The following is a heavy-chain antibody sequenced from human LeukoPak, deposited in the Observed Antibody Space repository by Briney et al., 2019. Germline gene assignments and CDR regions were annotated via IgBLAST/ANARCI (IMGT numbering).Heavy chain of an antibody. CDR1: GGTFSSYA. CDR2: IIPIFGIA. D-gene: IGHD6-13*01. CDR3: AREGGYSSTYFDY. J-gene: IGHJ4*02. V-gene: IGHV1-69*04. Sequence: SVKVSCKASGGTFSSYAISWVRQAPEQGLEWMGRIIPIFGIANYAQKFQGRVTITADKSTSTAYMELSSLRSEDTAVYYCAREGGYSSTYFDYWGQGTLVTVSS.